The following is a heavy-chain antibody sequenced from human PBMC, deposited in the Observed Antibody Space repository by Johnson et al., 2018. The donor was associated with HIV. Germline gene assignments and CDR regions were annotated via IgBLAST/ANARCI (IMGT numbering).Heavy chain of an antibody. CDR1: GFTFSDYY. CDR3: VRGGQWGATDAFDV. V-gene: IGHV3-66*01. J-gene: IGHJ3*01. CDR2: IYSGGRT. D-gene: IGHD6-19*01. Sequence: VQLVESGGGLVQPGGSLRLSCVVSGFTFSDYYMDWVRQAPGKGLEWVSVIYSGGRTYYADSVQGRFTISRDNSKNTLYLQMNSLRPEDTAVYYCVRGGQWGATDAFDVWGQGTMVTVSS.